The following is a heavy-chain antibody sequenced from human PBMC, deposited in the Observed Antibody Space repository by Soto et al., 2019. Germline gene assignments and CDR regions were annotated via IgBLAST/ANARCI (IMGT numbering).Heavy chain of an antibody. Sequence: QVQLQESGPGLVKPSQTLALTCTVSGGSISSGGHYWSWIRQHPGNGLEWIGYIYYSGSTYYNPFLKSRVTISVSASKNQFSLKLSSVTAAHTAVYYCARGGRSEGYSYGLAHIYWGQRTLVTDSS. CDR3: ARGGRSEGYSYGLAHIY. V-gene: IGHV4-31*03. D-gene: IGHD5-18*01. CDR2: IYYSGST. J-gene: IGHJ4*02. CDR1: GGSISSGGHY.